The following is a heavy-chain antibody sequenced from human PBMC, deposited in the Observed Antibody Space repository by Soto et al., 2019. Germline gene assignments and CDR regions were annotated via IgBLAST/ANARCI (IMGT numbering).Heavy chain of an antibody. CDR2: IIPIFGTA. V-gene: IGHV1-69*13. Sequence: SVKVSCKASGGTFSSYAISWVRQAPGQGLGWMGGIIPIFGTANYAQKFQGRVTITADESTSTAYMELSSLRSEDTAVYYCASVAARQNWFDPWGQGTLVTVSS. J-gene: IGHJ5*02. CDR1: GGTFSSYA. CDR3: ASVAARQNWFDP. D-gene: IGHD6-6*01.